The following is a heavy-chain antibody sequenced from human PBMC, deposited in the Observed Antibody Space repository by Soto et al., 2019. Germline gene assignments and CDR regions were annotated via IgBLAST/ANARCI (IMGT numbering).Heavy chain of an antibody. V-gene: IGHV3-11*06. D-gene: IGHD5-18*01. Sequence: GGSLRLSCAASGFTFSDYYMSWTRQAPGKGLEWVSYISSSSSYTNYADSVKGRFTISRDNAKNSLYLQMNSLRAEDTAVYYCARFPMDSYGYYFDYWGQGTLVTVSS. CDR3: ARFPMDSYGYYFDY. CDR1: GFTFSDYY. CDR2: ISSSSSYT. J-gene: IGHJ4*02.